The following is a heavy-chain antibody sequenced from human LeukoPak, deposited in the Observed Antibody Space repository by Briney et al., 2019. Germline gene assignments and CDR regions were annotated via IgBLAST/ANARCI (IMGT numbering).Heavy chain of an antibody. D-gene: IGHD1-1*01. CDR3: ARGWYNWNLFDY. CDR1: GFTFSNYA. J-gene: IGHJ4*02. V-gene: IGHV3-30*04. CDR2: ISYDGSNK. Sequence: GGSLRLSCAASGFTFSNYAMHWVRQAPGKGLEWVAVISYDGSNKYYADSVKGRFTISRDNSKNTLYLQMNSLRAEDTAVYYCARGWYNWNLFDYWGQGTLVTVSS.